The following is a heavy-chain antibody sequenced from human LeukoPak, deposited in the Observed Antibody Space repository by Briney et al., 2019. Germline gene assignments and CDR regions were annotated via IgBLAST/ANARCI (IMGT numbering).Heavy chain of an antibody. J-gene: IGHJ3*02. CDR2: IRNKAKSYST. CDR1: GFTFTDHY. Sequence: PGGSLRLSCAASGFTFTDHYIDWVRQAPGKGLEWVGRIRNKAKSYSTEYAASVKGRFTISRDDSKNSVHLQMNSLKTEDTAVYFCSRVGDYYDISGYSIDALAIWGQGTMVTVSS. V-gene: IGHV3-72*01. CDR3: SRVGDYYDISGYSIDALAI. D-gene: IGHD3-22*01.